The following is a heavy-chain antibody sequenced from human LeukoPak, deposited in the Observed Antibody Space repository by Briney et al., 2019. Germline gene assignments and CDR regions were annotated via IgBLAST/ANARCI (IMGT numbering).Heavy chain of an antibody. V-gene: IGHV3-48*02. D-gene: IGHD3-10*01. CDR1: GFTFSSYD. Sequence: PGGSLRLSCSASGFTFSSYDMNWVRQAPGKGLEWISYISSSSSTIYYADSVKGRFTISRDNVKNSLYLQMNSLRDEDTAVYYCARDSFHYNHGFVYLGQGTLVAVSS. J-gene: IGHJ4*02. CDR3: ARDSFHYNHGFVY. CDR2: ISSSSSTI.